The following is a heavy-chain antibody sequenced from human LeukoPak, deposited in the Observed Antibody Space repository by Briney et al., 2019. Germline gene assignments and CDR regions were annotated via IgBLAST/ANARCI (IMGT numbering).Heavy chain of an antibody. CDR2: ISSSGSTI. Sequence: PGGSLRLSCAASGFTFSDSYMSWIRQAPGKGLEYISYISSSGSTIYYADSVKGRFTLSRDNAKNSLSLGMNSLRAEDTAVYYCARGKYSFDYWGQGTLVTVSS. CDR3: ARGKYSFDY. V-gene: IGHV3-11*01. CDR1: GFTFSDSY. J-gene: IGHJ4*02.